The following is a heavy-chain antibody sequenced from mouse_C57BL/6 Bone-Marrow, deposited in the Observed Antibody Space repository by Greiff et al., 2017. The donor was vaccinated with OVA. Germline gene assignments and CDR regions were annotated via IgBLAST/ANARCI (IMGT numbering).Heavy chain of an antibody. CDR1: GYSITSGYY. CDR3: ARGVTTGGDY. Sequence: EVQLQESGPGLVKPSQSLSLTCSVTGYSITSGYYWNWIRQFPGNKLEWMGYISYDGSNNYNPSLKNRISITRDTSKNQFLLKLNSVTTEDTATYYCARGVTTGGDYWGQGTTLTVSS. J-gene: IGHJ2*01. V-gene: IGHV3-6*01. D-gene: IGHD2-2*01. CDR2: ISYDGSN.